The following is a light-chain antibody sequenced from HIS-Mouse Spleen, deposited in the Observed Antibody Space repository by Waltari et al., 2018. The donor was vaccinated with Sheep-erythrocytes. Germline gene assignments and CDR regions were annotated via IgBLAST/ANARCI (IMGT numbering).Light chain of an antibody. J-gene: IGLJ2*01. Sequence: QLVLTQSPSASASLGASVKLTCTLSSGHRSYAIAWHPQQPEKGPRYLMKLNSDGSHSKGDGIPDRFSGSSSGAERYLTISSLQSEDEADYYCQTWGTGIHVVFGGGTKLTVL. CDR2: LNSDGSH. V-gene: IGLV4-69*01. CDR3: QTWGTGIHVV. CDR1: SGHRSYA.